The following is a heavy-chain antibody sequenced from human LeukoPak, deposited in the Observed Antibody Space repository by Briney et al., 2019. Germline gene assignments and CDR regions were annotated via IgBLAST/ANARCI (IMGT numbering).Heavy chain of an antibody. CDR1: GFTFSSYA. J-gene: IGHJ3*02. V-gene: IGHV3-23*01. D-gene: IGHD5-12*01. CDR3: ARDLRVATIKRQGAFDI. Sequence: GGSLRLSCAASGFTFSSYAMSWVRQAPGKGLEWVSAISGSGGSTYYADSVKGRFTISRDNAKNSLYLQMNSLRAEDTAVYYCARDLRVATIKRQGAFDIWGQGTMVTVSS. CDR2: ISGSGGST.